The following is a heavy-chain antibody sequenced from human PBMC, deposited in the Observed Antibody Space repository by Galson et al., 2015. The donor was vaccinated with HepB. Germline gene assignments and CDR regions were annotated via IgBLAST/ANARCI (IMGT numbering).Heavy chain of an antibody. D-gene: IGHD4-17*01. CDR1: GFTFSNAW. V-gene: IGHV3-15*01. CDR2: IKSKTDGGTT. J-gene: IGHJ4*02. Sequence: LRLSCAASGFTFSNAWMSWVCQAPGKGLEWVGRIKSKTDGGTTDYAAPVKGRFTISRDDSKNTLYLQMNSLKTEDTAVYYCTTGSGADYGDWGDFDYWGQGTLVTVSS. CDR3: TTGSGADYGDWGDFDY.